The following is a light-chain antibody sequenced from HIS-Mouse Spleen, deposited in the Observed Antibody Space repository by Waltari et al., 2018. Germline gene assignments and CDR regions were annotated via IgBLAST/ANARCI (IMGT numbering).Light chain of an antibody. CDR2: AGS. V-gene: IGLV2-23*01. CDR3: CSYAGSSTL. CDR1: SSDVGSYNL. Sequence: QSALTQPASVSGSPGQSITISCTGTSSDVGSYNLVSWYQQHPGKAPKLIIYAGSKRPSGVSNRFSGSKSGNTASLTISGLQAEDEADYYCCSYAGSSTLFGTGTKVTVL. J-gene: IGLJ1*01.